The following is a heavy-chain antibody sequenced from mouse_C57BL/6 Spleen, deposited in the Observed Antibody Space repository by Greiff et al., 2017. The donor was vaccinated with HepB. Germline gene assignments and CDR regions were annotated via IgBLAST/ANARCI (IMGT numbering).Heavy chain of an antibody. CDR1: GFTFSSYA. Sequence: EVKVEESGGGLVKPGGSLKLSCAASGFTFSSYAMSWVRQTPEKRLEWVATISDGGSYTYYPDNVKGRFTISRDNAKNNLYLQMSHLKSEDTAMYYCARGYYGSSRVNWYFDVWGTGTTVTVSS. V-gene: IGHV5-4*03. CDR2: ISDGGSYT. CDR3: ARGYYGSSRVNWYFDV. D-gene: IGHD1-1*01. J-gene: IGHJ1*03.